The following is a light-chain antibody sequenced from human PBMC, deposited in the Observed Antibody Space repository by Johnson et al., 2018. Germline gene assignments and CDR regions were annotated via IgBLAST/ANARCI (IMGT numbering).Light chain of an antibody. V-gene: IGLV1-51*02. Sequence: QSVLTQPPSVSAAPGQKVTISCSGSSSNIGNNYVSWYQQLPGTAPKLLIYENNKRPSGIPDRFSGSKSGTSATLGITGLQTGDEADYYCGTWDSSLSAGNVFGTGTKGTLL. CDR2: ENN. J-gene: IGLJ1*01. CDR1: SSNIGNNY. CDR3: GTWDSSLSAGNV.